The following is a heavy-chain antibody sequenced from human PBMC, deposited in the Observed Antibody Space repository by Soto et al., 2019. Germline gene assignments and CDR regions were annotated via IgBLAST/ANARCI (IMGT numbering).Heavy chain of an antibody. CDR2: IRSRDSTK. CDR3: ARDSPPYDNSGYYLDF. V-gene: IGHV3-11*01. Sequence: GSLSPSSQPAGFAAVNYYSIFIRHPESRGLELIAFIRSRDSTKDYADSVKGRITISRDNAKNTLYLQMNRLRAEDTAVYYCARDSPPYDNSGYYLDFWGQGTLVTVSS. J-gene: IGHJ4*02. D-gene: IGHD3-22*01. CDR1: GFAAVNYY.